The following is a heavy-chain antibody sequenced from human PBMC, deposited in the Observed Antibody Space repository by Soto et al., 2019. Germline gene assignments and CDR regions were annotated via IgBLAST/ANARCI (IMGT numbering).Heavy chain of an antibody. CDR3: ARGSSIAGLYYGMDV. CDR1: GGSINSGGYY. CDR2: NYYSGIT. Sequence: QVQLQESGPGLVKPSQTLSLTCTVYGGSINSGGYYWTWIRQHPGKGMEWIGYNYYSGITYYNPSLKSRVTISLDTSKNQFSLKLSSVTAADTAVYYCARGSSIAGLYYGMDVWGQGTTVTVSS. V-gene: IGHV4-31*03. J-gene: IGHJ6*02. D-gene: IGHD6-6*01.